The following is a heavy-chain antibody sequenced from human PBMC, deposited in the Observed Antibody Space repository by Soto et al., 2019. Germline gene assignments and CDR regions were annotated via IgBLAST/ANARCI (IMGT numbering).Heavy chain of an antibody. CDR1: GGTFSSYA. V-gene: IGHV1-69*01. D-gene: IGHD3-3*01. J-gene: IGHJ6*02. CDR2: IIPIFGTA. CDR3: AREGYDFWSGYSGYYYCYGMDV. Sequence: QVQLVQSGAEVKKPGSSVKVSCKASGGTFSSYAISWVRQAPGQGLEWMGGIIPIFGTANYAQKFQGRVTITADESTSTAYMELSSLRSEDTAVYYCAREGYDFWSGYSGYYYCYGMDVWGQGTTVTVSS.